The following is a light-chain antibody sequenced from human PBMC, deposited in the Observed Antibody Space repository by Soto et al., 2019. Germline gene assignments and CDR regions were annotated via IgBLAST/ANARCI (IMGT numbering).Light chain of an antibody. Sequence: AIRMTQSPSSLSASTGDRVTITCRASQGISSYLAWYQQKPGKAPKLLIYAASTLQSGVPSRFSGSGSGTDFTLTISCLQSEDSAVYYCQQYYSYPPYTFGGGTKVEIK. CDR1: QGISSY. V-gene: IGKV1-8*01. CDR2: AAS. J-gene: IGKJ4*01. CDR3: QQYYSYPPYT.